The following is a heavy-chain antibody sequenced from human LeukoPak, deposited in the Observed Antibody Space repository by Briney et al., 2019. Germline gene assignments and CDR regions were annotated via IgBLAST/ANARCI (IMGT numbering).Heavy chain of an antibody. Sequence: GGSLRLSCAASGFTFDDYGMSWVRQAPGKGLEWVSGINWNGGSTGYADSVKGRFTISRDNAKNSLYLQMNSLRAEDTALYYCARRGVGVVIRSYYYYMDVWGKGTTVTVSS. CDR3: ARRGVGVVIRSYYYYMDV. CDR1: GFTFDDYG. CDR2: INWNGGST. D-gene: IGHD3-3*01. V-gene: IGHV3-20*04. J-gene: IGHJ6*03.